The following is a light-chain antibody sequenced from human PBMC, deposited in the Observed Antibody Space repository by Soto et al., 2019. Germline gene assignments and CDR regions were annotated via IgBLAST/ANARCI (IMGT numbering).Light chain of an antibody. V-gene: IGKV1-39*01. Sequence: DIQMTQSPSTLSGSVGDRVTITCRASQTISSWLAWYQQKPGKAPKLLIFAASSLQSGVPSRFSGSRSGPDFTLTISSLQPEDFATYYCQQSYSSPPTFSQGTKVDIK. J-gene: IGKJ1*01. CDR2: AAS. CDR1: QTISSW. CDR3: QQSYSSPPT.